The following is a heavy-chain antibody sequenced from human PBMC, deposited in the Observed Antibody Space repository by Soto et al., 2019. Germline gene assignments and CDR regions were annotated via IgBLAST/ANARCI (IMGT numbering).Heavy chain of an antibody. CDR3: ARAMSGSYPYYFDY. Sequence: QVQLQESGPGLVKPSETLSLTCTVSGGSISSYYWSWIWQPPGKGLEWIGYIYYSGSTNYNPSLKSRVTISVDTSKNQFSLKLSSVTAADTAVYYCARAMSGSYPYYFDYWGQGTLVTVSS. V-gene: IGHV4-59*01. D-gene: IGHD1-26*01. CDR2: IYYSGST. CDR1: GGSISSYY. J-gene: IGHJ4*02.